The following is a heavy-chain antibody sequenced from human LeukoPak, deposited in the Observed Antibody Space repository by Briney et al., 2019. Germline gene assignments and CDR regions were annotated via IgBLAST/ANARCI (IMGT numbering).Heavy chain of an antibody. Sequence: ASVKVSCKASGYTFTSYGISWVRQAPGQGLEWMRWISAYNGNTNYAQKLQGRVTMTTDTSTSTAYMELRSLRSDDTAVYYCARDVDITMFGVVIPLLDYWGQGTLVTVSS. D-gene: IGHD3-3*01. CDR3: ARDVDITMFGVVIPLLDY. CDR2: ISAYNGNT. V-gene: IGHV1-18*01. CDR1: GYTFTSYG. J-gene: IGHJ4*02.